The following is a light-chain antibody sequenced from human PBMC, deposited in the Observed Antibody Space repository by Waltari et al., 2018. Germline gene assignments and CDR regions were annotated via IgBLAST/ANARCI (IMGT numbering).Light chain of an antibody. J-gene: IGLJ3*02. Sequence: QSALTHPAPVSGSPGQSITISCTGTTSAFGCYNFVSWYQQDPGRAPKLMIYENSMRPSDISHRFSGSKSGNTASLTISGLQAEDESDYYCCSFASRRTWVFGGGTKLTVL. CDR3: CSFASRRTWV. V-gene: IGLV2-23*01. CDR2: ENS. CDR1: TSAFGCYNF.